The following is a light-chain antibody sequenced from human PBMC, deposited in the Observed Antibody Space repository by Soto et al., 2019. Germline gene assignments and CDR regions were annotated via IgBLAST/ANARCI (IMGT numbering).Light chain of an antibody. Sequence: QSALTQPASVSGSPGQSITISCTGTSSDFGGSDHVSWYQQHPGKAPKLIIYEVSNWPSGVSNRFSGSKSGNTASLTISGLQAEDEADYYCSSYTTSTTLDVFGTGTKVTVL. J-gene: IGLJ1*01. CDR3: SSYTTSTTLDV. V-gene: IGLV2-14*01. CDR1: SSDFGGSDH. CDR2: EVS.